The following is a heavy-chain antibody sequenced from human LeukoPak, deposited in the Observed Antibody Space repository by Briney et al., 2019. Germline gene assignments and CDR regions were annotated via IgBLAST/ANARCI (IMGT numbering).Heavy chain of an antibody. CDR1: GGSISSGSYY. CDR3: AHTATLYYYYYMDV. J-gene: IGHJ6*03. V-gene: IGHV4-61*02. CDR2: IYTSGST. Sequence: PSEALSLTCTVPGGSISSGSYYWSWIRQPAGKGLEWIGRIYTSGSTNYNPSLKSRVTISVDTSKNQFSLKLSSVTAADTAVYYCAHTATLYYYYYMDVWGKGTTVTVSS. D-gene: IGHD5-18*01.